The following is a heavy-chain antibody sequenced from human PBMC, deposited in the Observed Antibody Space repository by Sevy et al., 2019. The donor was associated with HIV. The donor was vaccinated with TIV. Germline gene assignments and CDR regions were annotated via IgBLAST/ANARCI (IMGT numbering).Heavy chain of an antibody. Sequence: ASVKVSCKASGYTFTGYYMHWVRQAPGQGLERMGWINPNSGGTNYAQKFQGRVTMTRDTSISTAYMELSRLRSDDTAVYYCARGGDYYDSSGNGAFDIWGQGTMVTVSS. J-gene: IGHJ3*02. CDR1: GYTFTGYY. CDR2: INPNSGGT. D-gene: IGHD3-22*01. V-gene: IGHV1-2*02. CDR3: ARGGDYYDSSGNGAFDI.